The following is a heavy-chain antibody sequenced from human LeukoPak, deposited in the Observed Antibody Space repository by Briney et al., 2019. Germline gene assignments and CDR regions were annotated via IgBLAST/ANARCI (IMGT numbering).Heavy chain of an antibody. V-gene: IGHV3-15*01. CDR3: TTDLVVRQTRNYYFDY. CDR2: IKSKTDGGTT. CDR1: GFTFSNAW. D-gene: IGHD1-7*01. Sequence: PGGSLRLSCAASGFTFSNAWMSWVRQAPGKGLEGVGRIKSKTDGGTTDYAAPVKGRFTISRDDSKNTLYLQMNSLKTEDTAVYYCTTDLVVRQTRNYYFDYWGQGTLVTVSS. J-gene: IGHJ4*02.